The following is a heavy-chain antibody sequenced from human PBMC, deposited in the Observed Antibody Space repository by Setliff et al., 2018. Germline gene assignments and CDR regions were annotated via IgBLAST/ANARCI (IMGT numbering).Heavy chain of an antibody. CDR3: ARSNYDILTRNWFDP. CDR1: GYTFTDYY. J-gene: IGHJ5*02. D-gene: IGHD3-9*01. V-gene: IGHV1-2*06. CDR2: INPNSGGT. Sequence: ASVKVSCKASGYTFTDYYMHWVRQAPGQGLEWMGRINPNSGGTNYAQKFQGRVTMTRDTSIGTAYMELSRLRSDDTAVYYCARSNYDILTRNWFDPWGQGTLVTVSS.